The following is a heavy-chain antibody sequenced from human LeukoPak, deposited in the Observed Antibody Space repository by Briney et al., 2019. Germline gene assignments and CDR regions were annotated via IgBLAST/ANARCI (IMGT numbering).Heavy chain of an antibody. CDR2: INHSGST. V-gene: IGHV4-34*01. D-gene: IGHD3-3*01. Sequence: SETLSLTCAVYGGSFSGYYWSWIRQPPGKGLEWIGEINHSGSTNYNPSLKSRVTISVDTSKNQFSLKLSSVTAADTAVYYCARHRGGDDFWSGYYFDYWGQGTLVTVSS. CDR1: GGSFSGYY. J-gene: IGHJ4*02. CDR3: ARHRGGDDFWSGYYFDY.